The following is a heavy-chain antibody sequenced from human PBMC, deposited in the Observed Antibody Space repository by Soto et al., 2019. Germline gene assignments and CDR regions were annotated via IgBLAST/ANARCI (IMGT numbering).Heavy chain of an antibody. CDR1: GGSFSGYY. D-gene: IGHD2-2*01. CDR3: ARGPGRAPSPHTTEVPAAMPDAFDI. V-gene: IGHV4-34*01. J-gene: IGHJ3*02. CDR2: INHSGST. Sequence: QVQLQQWGAGLLKPSETLSLTCAVYGGSFSGYYWSWIRQPPGKGLEWIGEINHSGSTNYNPSLNGRVTISVDTSKNQFSLKLSSVTAADTAVYYCARGPGRAPSPHTTEVPAAMPDAFDIWGQGTMVTVSS.